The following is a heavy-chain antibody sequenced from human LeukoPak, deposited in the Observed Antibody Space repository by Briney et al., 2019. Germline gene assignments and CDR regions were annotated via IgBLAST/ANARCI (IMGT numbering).Heavy chain of an antibody. D-gene: IGHD3-9*01. CDR2: ISYDGSNK. J-gene: IGHJ4*02. Sequence: GGSLRLSCAASGFTFSSYAMHWVRQAPGKGLEWVAVISYDGSNKYYADSVKGRFTISRDNSKNTLYLQMNSLRAEDTAVYYCARTFDWLFNFDYWSQGTLVTVSS. V-gene: IGHV3-30*04. CDR3: ARTFDWLFNFDY. CDR1: GFTFSSYA.